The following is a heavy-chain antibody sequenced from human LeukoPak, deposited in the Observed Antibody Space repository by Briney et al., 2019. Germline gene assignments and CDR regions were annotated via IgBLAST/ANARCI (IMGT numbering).Heavy chain of an antibody. D-gene: IGHD3-3*01. CDR2: INWNGGST. V-gene: IGHV3-20*04. CDR3: AREYGSYDFWSGYFLYYYYMDV. J-gene: IGHJ6*03. CDR1: GFTFSSYS. Sequence: GGSLRLSCAASGFTFSSYSMNWVRQAPGKGLEWVSGINWNGGSTGYADSVKGRFTISRDNAKNSLYLQMNSLRAEDTALHYCAREYGSYDFWSGYFLYYYYMDVWGKGTTVTVSS.